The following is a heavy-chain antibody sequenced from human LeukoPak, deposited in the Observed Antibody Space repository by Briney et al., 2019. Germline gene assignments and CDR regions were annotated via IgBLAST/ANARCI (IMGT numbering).Heavy chain of an antibody. CDR2: MNPNSGNT. Sequence: GASVKVSCKASGYTFTSYDINWVRQATGQGLEWMGWMNPNSGNTGYAQKFQGRVTMTRNTSISTAYMELSSLRSEDTAVYYCARDPGVQLWLVNWGQGTLVTVSS. D-gene: IGHD5-18*01. CDR1: GYTFTSYD. V-gene: IGHV1-8*01. CDR3: ARDPGVQLWLVN. J-gene: IGHJ4*02.